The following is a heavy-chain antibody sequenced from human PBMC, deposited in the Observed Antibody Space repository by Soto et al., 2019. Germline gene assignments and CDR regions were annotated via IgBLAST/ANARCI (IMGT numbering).Heavy chain of an antibody. CDR2: IKQDGSEK. CDR3: ARDLTYYDILTGYPGYFDL. J-gene: IGHJ2*01. Sequence: PGGSLRLSCAASGFTFSSYWMSWVRQAPGKGLEWVANIKQDGSEKYYVDSVKGRFTISRDNAKNSLYLQMNSLRAEETAVYYCARDLTYYDILTGYPGYFDLWGRGTLVTVSS. CDR1: GFTFSSYW. D-gene: IGHD3-9*01. V-gene: IGHV3-7*03.